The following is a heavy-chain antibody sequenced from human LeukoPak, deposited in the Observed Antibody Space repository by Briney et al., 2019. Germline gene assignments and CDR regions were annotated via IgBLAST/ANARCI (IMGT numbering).Heavy chain of an antibody. CDR1: GGSISSSSYY. D-gene: IGHD3-10*01. J-gene: IGHJ6*03. CDR3: ATPMVRGVIIT. Sequence: SETLSLTCTVSGGSISSSSYYWGWIRQPPGKGLEWIGSIYYSGSTYYNPSLKSRVTISVDTSKNQFSLKLSSVTAADTAVYYCATPMVRGVIITWGKGTTVTVSS. V-gene: IGHV4-39*01. CDR2: IYYSGST.